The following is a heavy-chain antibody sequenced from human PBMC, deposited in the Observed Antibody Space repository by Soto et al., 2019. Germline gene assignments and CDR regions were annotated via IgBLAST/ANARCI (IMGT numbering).Heavy chain of an antibody. V-gene: IGHV4-39*01. J-gene: IGHJ4*02. CDR3: ASPYCTSGSCYLPY. CDR1: GGSISSSSYY. Sequence: TSETLSLTCTVSGGSISSSSYYWGWIRQPPGKGLEWIGSMYYSGSTYYNPSLKSRVTISVDTSKNQFSLRLSSVTAADSAVYYCASPYCTSGSCYLPYWGRGTLVTVSS. CDR2: MYYSGST. D-gene: IGHD2-15*01.